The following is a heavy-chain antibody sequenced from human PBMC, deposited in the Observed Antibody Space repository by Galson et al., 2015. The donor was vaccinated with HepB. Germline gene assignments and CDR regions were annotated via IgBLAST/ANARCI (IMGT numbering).Heavy chain of an antibody. V-gene: IGHV3-49*03. CDR3: TRDPEEYYYDSSGYADY. Sequence: SLRLSCAASGFTFGDYAMSWFRQAPGKGLEWVGFIRSKAYGGTTEYAASVKGRFTISRDDSKSIAYLQMNSLKTEDTAVYYCTRDPEEYYYDSSGYADYWGQGTLVTVSS. CDR2: IRSKAYGGTT. D-gene: IGHD3-22*01. J-gene: IGHJ4*02. CDR1: GFTFGDYA.